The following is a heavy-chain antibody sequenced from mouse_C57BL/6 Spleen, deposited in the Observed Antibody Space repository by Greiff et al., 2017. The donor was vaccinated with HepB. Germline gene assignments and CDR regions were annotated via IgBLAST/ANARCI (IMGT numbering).Heavy chain of an antibody. J-gene: IGHJ1*03. CDR3: ARRITTAVVNRYFDV. CDR1: GYSFTGYY. D-gene: IGHD1-1*01. V-gene: IGHV1-42*01. Sequence: EVQLQQSGPELVKPGASVKISCKASGYSFTGYYMNWVKQSPEKSLEWIGEINPSTGGTTYNQKFKAKATLTVDKSSSTAYMQLKSLTSEDSAVYYCARRITTAVVNRYFDVWGTGTTVTVSS. CDR2: INPSTGGT.